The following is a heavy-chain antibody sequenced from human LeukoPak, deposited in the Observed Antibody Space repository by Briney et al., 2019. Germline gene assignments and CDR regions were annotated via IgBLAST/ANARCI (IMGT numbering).Heavy chain of an antibody. CDR3: ARDRTLYCSGGNCYSGGFDY. CDR1: GGSFSPYY. CDR2: FYDSGST. J-gene: IGHJ4*02. Sequence: SETLSLTCSVSGGSFSPYYWSWIRPPPGKGLEGIGYFYDSGSTTYNPSLKSRVTISVDTSKNQFSLKMSSVTAADTAVYYCARDRTLYCSGGNCYSGGFDYWGQGTPVTVSS. V-gene: IGHV4-59*01. D-gene: IGHD2-15*01.